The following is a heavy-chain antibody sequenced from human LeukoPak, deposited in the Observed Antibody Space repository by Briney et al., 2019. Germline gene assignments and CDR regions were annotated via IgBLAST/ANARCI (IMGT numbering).Heavy chain of an antibody. CDR3: ARDGGDRLSPLDY. J-gene: IGHJ4*02. Sequence: SETPSLTCTVSGGSVSSGSYYWIWIRQPPGKGLEWIGYISYNGSTNYNPSLKSRVTISVDTSKNQFSLKLSSVTAADTAVYYCARDGGDRLSPLDYWGQGTLVTVSS. V-gene: IGHV4-61*01. D-gene: IGHD2-21*02. CDR1: GGSVSSGSYY. CDR2: ISYNGST.